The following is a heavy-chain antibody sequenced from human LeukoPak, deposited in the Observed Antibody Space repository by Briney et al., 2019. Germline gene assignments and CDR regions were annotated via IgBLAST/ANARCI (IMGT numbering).Heavy chain of an antibody. V-gene: IGHV3-23*01. CDR2: SSSIGGRT. D-gene: IGHD6-19*01. CDR3: AKDQVEAVAGSEIDY. Sequence: GGSLRLSCAASGFTFSSHGMNWVRQAPGKGLEWVSGSSSIGGRTYYADSVKGRFTVTRDNSRDTLHLQMNSLRAEDTGVYDYAKDQVEAVAGSEIDYWCQGPLVIVSS. CDR1: GFTFSSHG. J-gene: IGHJ4*02.